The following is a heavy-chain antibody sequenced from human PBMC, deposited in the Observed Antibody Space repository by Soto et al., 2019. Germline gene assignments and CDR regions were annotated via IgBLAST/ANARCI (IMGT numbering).Heavy chain of an antibody. Sequence: XGSLILSCAASGVSFSSYAMGWVRQAPGKGLDWVSSISAGGDGTYYADSVKGRFTIPRDNSKNTVYLQMSSLRADDTAVYYCADGGRYPYYWGPGTLVTVSS. V-gene: IGHV3-23*01. CDR1: GVSFSSYA. CDR3: ADGGRYPYY. D-gene: IGHD1-26*01. CDR2: ISAGGDGT. J-gene: IGHJ4*02.